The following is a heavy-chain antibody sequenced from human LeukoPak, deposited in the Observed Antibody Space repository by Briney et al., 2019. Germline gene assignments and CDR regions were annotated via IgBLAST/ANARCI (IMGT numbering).Heavy chain of an antibody. V-gene: IGHV3-23*01. J-gene: IGHJ4*02. CDR1: GFTFSSYA. D-gene: IGHD3-22*01. CDR3: ANPNSSGFYFSIRFDY. CDR2: MSGSGGTT. Sequence: GGSLRLSCTASGFTFSSYAMSWGRQAPGKGLEWVSVMSGSGGTTYYADSVKGRFTVSRDNSKNTLYLQMNSLRAEDTAVYYCANPNSSGFYFSIRFDYWGQGTLVTVSS.